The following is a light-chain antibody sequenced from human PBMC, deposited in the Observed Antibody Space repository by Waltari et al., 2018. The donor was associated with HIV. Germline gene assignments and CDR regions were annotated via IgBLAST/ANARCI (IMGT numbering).Light chain of an antibody. CDR1: NSYIGTYAY. J-gene: IGLJ2*01. CDR3: SSFANRDGFYVL. Sequence: QSALTQPPSASGSPGQSVTLSCTGTNSYIGTYAYVSWYQQHPGKAPKLVISEVTKRPSGVSDRFSGSKSGNTAFLTVSGLQAEDEADYYCSSFANRDGFYVLFGGGTRLTVL. CDR2: EVT. V-gene: IGLV2-8*01.